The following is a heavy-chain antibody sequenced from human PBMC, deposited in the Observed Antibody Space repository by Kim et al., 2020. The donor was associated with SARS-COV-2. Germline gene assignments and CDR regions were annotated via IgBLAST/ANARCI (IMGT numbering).Heavy chain of an antibody. V-gene: IGHV1-46*01. CDR2: INPNGGST. D-gene: IGHD4-17*01. CDR3: ARDTTTVTDHAYDI. J-gene: IGHJ3*02. CDR1: GYTFTSYY. Sequence: ASVKVSCKASGYTFTSYYMYWVRQAPGQGLEWMGIINPNGGSTSYAQKFQGRVTMTRDTSTSTVYMELRRLRSEDTAVYYCARDTTTVTDHAYDIWGQGTMVTVSS.